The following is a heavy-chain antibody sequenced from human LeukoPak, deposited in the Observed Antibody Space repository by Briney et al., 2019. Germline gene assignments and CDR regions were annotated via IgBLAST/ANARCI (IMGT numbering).Heavy chain of an antibody. CDR1: GFTFSTYG. Sequence: PGGSLRLSCAASGFTFSTYGMHWVRQAPGQGLEWMGWINPNSGGTNYAQKLQGRVTMTRDTSISTAYMELSRLRSDDTAVYYCARGEWIQLWLRQKPLFDYWGQGTLVTVSS. CDR3: ARGEWIQLWLRQKPLFDY. V-gene: IGHV1-2*02. CDR2: INPNSGGT. D-gene: IGHD5-18*01. J-gene: IGHJ4*02.